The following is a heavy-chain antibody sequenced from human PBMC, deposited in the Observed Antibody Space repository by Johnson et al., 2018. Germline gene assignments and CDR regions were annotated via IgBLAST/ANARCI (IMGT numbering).Heavy chain of an antibody. V-gene: IGHV4-59*01. CDR1: GGSISTYY. Sequence: QVQLQESGPGLVKPSETLSLACTVSGGSISTYYWSWIRQPPGKGLAYIGNIYYSGSTNYNPSLRSRVTISVDTSKNHFSLKLSSVTAADTAVYYCARALWFGDLHYYMDVWGKGTTVTVSS. CDR3: ARALWFGDLHYYMDV. CDR2: IYYSGST. J-gene: IGHJ6*03. D-gene: IGHD3-10*01.